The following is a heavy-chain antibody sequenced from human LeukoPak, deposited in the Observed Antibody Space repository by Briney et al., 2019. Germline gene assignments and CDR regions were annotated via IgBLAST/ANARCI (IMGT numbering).Heavy chain of an antibody. V-gene: IGHV1-18*01. J-gene: IGHJ6*02. Sequence: ASVTVSSMPSGYTFTIYGISWVRQAPGQGLEWMGWISPFTGNTNYAQKVQGRVTMTTDTSTSTVYMELRSLRSDDTAVYYCARDLDIVVVAAALRHYGLDVWGQGTTVTVSS. CDR2: ISPFTGNT. CDR1: GYTFTIYG. D-gene: IGHD2-15*01. CDR3: ARDLDIVVVAAALRHYGLDV.